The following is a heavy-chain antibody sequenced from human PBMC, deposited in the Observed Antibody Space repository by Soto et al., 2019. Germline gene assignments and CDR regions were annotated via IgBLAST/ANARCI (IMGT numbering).Heavy chain of an antibody. V-gene: IGHV3-74*01. D-gene: IGHD2-15*01. CDR3: AREFCSGGNCYTYYFDP. Sequence: GGSLRLSCAASGLTFNRYWMHWVRHAPGKGLVWVSHINTDGSNTNYADSVKGRFTISRDNAKSTLFLQMNSLRDEDTAVYYCAREFCSGGNCYTYYFDPWGQGITVTVYS. CDR1: GLTFNRYW. J-gene: IGHJ5*02. CDR2: INTDGSNT.